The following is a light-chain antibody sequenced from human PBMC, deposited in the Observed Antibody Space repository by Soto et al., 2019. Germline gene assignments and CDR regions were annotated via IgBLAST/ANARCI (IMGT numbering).Light chain of an antibody. CDR1: QSISSNY. J-gene: IGKJ2*01. CDR3: QQYGSSPPRT. Sequence: EIVLTQSPGTLSLSPGERATLSCRASQSISSNYLAWYQQKPGQAPRLLIYGGSSRATGIPDRFSGSGSGTDFTLTISRLEPEDFAVYYCQQYGSSPPRTFGQGTKLEIK. CDR2: GGS. V-gene: IGKV3-20*01.